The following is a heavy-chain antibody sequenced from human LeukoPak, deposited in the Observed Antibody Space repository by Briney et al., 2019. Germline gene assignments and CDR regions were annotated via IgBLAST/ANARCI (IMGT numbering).Heavy chain of an antibody. CDR3: AREERASSGVVEGHI. CDR2: IYYSGAT. Sequence: PSETLSLTCTVSGGSISSSAYYWGWIRQPPGKGLEWMGSIYYSGATYYNPSLKSRVSMSVDTSKNQLSLKVNFLTAADTAVYYCAREERASSGVVEGHIWGQGILVIVSP. V-gene: IGHV4-39*01. J-gene: IGHJ4*02. D-gene: IGHD3-3*01. CDR1: GGSISSSAYY.